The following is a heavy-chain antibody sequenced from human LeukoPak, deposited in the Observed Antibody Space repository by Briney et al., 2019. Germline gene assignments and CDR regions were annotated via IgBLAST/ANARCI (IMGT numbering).Heavy chain of an antibody. J-gene: IGHJ3*02. CDR2: ISYDGSNK. Sequence: GGSLRLSCAASGFTFSSYAMHWVRQAPGKGLEWVAVISYDGSNKYYADSVKGRFTISRDNSKNTLYLQMNSLRAEDTAVYYCARGGTYYYDSSGYRSAFDIWGQGTMVTVSS. CDR3: ARGGTYYYDSSGYRSAFDI. D-gene: IGHD3-22*01. V-gene: IGHV3-30-3*01. CDR1: GFTFSSYA.